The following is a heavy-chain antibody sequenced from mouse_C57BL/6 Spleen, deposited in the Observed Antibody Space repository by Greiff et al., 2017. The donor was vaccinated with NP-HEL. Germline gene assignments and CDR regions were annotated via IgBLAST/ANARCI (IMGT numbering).Heavy chain of an antibody. J-gene: IGHJ4*01. Sequence: QVQLQQSGAELVRPGASVKLSCKASGYTFTDYYINWVKQRPGQGLEWIARIYPGSGNTYYNEKFKGKATLTAEKSSSTAYMQLSSLTSEDSAVYFCARSRDGRYAMDYWGQGTSVTVSS. V-gene: IGHV1-76*01. CDR3: ARSRDGRYAMDY. CDR2: IYPGSGNT. CDR1: GYTFTDYY. D-gene: IGHD2-3*01.